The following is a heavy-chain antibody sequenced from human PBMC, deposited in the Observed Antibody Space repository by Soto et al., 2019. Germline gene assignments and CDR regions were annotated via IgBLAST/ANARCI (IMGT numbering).Heavy chain of an antibody. Sequence: ASVKVSCKASGYTFTGYYMHWVRQAPGQGLEWMGWINPNSGGTNYAQKFQGWVTMTRDTSISTAYMELSRLRSDDTAVYYCARDKTPVTTDYYYYYMDVWGKGTTVTVSS. CDR3: ARDKTPVTTDYYYYYMDV. J-gene: IGHJ6*03. CDR2: INPNSGGT. D-gene: IGHD4-17*01. V-gene: IGHV1-2*04. CDR1: GYTFTGYY.